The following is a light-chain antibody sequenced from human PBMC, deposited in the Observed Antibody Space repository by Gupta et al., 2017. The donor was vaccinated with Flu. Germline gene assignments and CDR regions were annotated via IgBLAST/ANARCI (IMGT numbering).Light chain of an antibody. Sequence: SALTQPASVSGSPGQSLTISCTGTSSDVGASNSVSWYQHHPGKAPKLMIYDVSDRPSGVSDRFSGSKSGNTASLTISGLQAEDEADYYCSSYTTRSTVVFGGGTKVTVL. CDR1: SSDVGASNS. J-gene: IGLJ2*01. V-gene: IGLV2-14*03. CDR3: SSYTTRSTVV. CDR2: DVS.